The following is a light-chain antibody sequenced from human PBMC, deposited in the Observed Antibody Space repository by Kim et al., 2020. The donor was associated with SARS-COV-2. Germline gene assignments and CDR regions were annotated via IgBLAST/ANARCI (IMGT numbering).Light chain of an antibody. V-gene: IGKV3-11*01. J-gene: IGKJ4*01. CDR2: DAS. CDR3: QQRSDWPLT. CDR1: HSISSY. Sequence: LSPGERATLSCRASHSISSYLAWYQQKPAQAPWLLVYDASKRATGIPARFSGSGSGTDFTLTISSLEPEDFAVYYCQQRSDWPLTFGGGTKVDIK.